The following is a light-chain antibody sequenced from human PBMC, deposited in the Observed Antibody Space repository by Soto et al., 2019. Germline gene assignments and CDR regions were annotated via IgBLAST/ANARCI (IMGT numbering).Light chain of an antibody. CDR2: DVS. J-gene: IGLJ1*01. CDR3: SSYVSINYV. V-gene: IGLV2-14*03. Sequence: QSALTQPASVSGSPGQSITISCTGTSSDVGGSNYVSWYQQHSGKAPKLIIFDVSHRPSGFSNRFSGSKSGNTASLTISGLQAEDEADYYCSSYVSINYVFGTGTKLTVL. CDR1: SSDVGGSNY.